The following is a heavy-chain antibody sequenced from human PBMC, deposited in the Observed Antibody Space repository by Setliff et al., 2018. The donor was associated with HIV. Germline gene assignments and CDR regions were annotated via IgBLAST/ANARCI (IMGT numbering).Heavy chain of an antibody. V-gene: IGHV1-46*01. CDR3: ARAGYSSNWYDYYYYMDV. J-gene: IGHJ6*03. CDR1: GYIFTTYY. CDR2: INPSGGST. Sequence: ASVKVSCKASGYIFTTYYMHWVRQAPGQGLEWVGIINPSGGSTTYAQKFQGRVTLTRDTSTRTVYMELSSLTSDETAVYFCARAGYSSNWYDYYYYMDVWVKGTTVTGSS. D-gene: IGHD6-13*01.